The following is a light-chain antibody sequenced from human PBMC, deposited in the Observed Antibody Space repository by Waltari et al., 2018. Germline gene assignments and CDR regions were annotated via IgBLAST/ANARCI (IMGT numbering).Light chain of an antibody. CDR1: SSTIGRKT. V-gene: IGLV1-44*01. CDR3: GAWDDSLNGYV. CDR2: GDE. J-gene: IGLJ1*01. Sequence: QSVLTQPPSASGSPGQRVTISCSGSSSTIGRKTVISYHQLPGTAPNLLIYGDEQKPSGSPDRFSASKSGTAASLSISNLQSEDEADYYCGAWDDSLNGYVFGSGTKVNVL.